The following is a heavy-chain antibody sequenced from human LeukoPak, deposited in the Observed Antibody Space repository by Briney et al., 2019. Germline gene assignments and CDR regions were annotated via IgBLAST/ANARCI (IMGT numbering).Heavy chain of an antibody. Sequence: PSETLSLTCTVSGYSISNGYYWGWIRQSPGQGLEWIGTIYYSGSTYYSPSLKSRVTISVDTSKNQFSLKLSSVTAADTAMYYCARNRYYYGSGNYGVPDWFDPWGQGTLVTVSS. V-gene: IGHV4-38-2*02. CDR1: GYSISNGYY. D-gene: IGHD3-10*01. J-gene: IGHJ5*02. CDR2: IYYSGST. CDR3: ARNRYYYGSGNYGVPDWFDP.